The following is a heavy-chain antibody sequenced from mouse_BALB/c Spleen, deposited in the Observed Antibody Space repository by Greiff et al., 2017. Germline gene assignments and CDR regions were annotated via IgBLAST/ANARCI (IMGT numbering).Heavy chain of an antibody. Sequence: EVKLMESGGGLVQPGGSRKLSCAASGFTFSSFGMHWVRQAPEKGLEWVAYISSGSSTIYYADTVKGRFTISRDNPKNTLFLQMTSLRSEDTAMYYCARAYGYWYFDVWGAGTTVTVSS. V-gene: IGHV5-17*02. CDR3: ARAYGYWYFDV. J-gene: IGHJ1*01. CDR1: GFTFSSFG. D-gene: IGHD1-1*01. CDR2: ISSGSSTI.